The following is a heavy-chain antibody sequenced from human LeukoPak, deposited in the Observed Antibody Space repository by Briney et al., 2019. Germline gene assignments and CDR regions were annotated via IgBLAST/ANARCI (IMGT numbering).Heavy chain of an antibody. CDR1: GFTFSSYS. CDR3: ARDVWFGEVDI. CDR2: ISSSSSYI. J-gene: IGHJ3*02. Sequence: GGSLRLSCAASGFTFSSYSMNWVRQAPGKGLEWVSSISSSSSYIYYADSVKGRFTISRDNAKNSLYLQMNSLRAEDTAVYYCARDVWFGEVDIWGQGTMVTVSS. V-gene: IGHV3-21*01. D-gene: IGHD3-10*01.